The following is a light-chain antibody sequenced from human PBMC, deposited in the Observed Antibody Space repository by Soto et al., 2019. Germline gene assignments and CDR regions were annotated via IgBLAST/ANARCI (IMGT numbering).Light chain of an antibody. Sequence: EIVLTQSPGTLSLSPGEGATLSCRASQSVSSSYLAWYQQKPGQAPRLLIYGASSGATGIPDRFSGSGSGTDFTLTISRLEPEDFAVYYCQQYGSSPTWTFGQGTKVDIK. CDR2: GAS. V-gene: IGKV3-20*01. CDR3: QQYGSSPTWT. CDR1: QSVSSSY. J-gene: IGKJ1*01.